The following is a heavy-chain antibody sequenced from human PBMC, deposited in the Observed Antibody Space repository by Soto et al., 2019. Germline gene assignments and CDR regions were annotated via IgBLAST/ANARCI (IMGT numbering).Heavy chain of an antibody. J-gene: IGHJ5*02. V-gene: IGHV1-18*01. CDR2: ISAYNGNT. CDR3: ARAEGLRIVINSNWFVT. Sequence: ASVKVSCKASGYTFSRYGIMWVRQAPGQGLEWMGWISAYNGNTNSAEKLRGRLTMTTDASTTTAYMELRSLRSDDTAIYYCARAEGLRIVINSNWFVTWGKGPLVPVS. CDR1: GYTFSRYG. D-gene: IGHD2-21*01.